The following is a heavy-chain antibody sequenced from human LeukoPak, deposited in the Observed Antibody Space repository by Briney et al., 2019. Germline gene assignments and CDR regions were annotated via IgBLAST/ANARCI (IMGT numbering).Heavy chain of an antibody. CDR2: IRNDGSDK. CDR1: AAISSISY. Sequence: GGSLRLSCATAAAISSISYTDSARQAPGKGLEWVAFIRNDGSDKYYVDSVEGRFTISRDNSKNTVYLHMNSLRADDTAAYYCVQDRKEWRVYFDDWGQGTLVTVSS. D-gene: IGHD6-19*01. CDR3: VQDRKEWRVYFDD. V-gene: IGHV3-30*02. J-gene: IGHJ4*02.